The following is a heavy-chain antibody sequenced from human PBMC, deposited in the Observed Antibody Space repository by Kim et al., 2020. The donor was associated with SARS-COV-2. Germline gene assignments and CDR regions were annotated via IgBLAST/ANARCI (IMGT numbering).Heavy chain of an antibody. J-gene: IGHJ6*01. V-gene: IGHV3-23*01. CDR3: AKGLGGYNIGMDV. D-gene: IGHD5-12*01. CDR1: GFTFSSYA. CDR2: VSFSGDNT. Sequence: GGSLSLSCAASGFTFSSYAMTWVRQVMAGKGLGLVSAVSFSGDNTYYADSVEGPFPISRANSKNTLYLEMENLRARETALYYGAKGLGGYNIGMDVWCQG.